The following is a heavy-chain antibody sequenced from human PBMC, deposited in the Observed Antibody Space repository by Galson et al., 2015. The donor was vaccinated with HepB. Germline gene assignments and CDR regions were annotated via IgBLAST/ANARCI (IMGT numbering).Heavy chain of an antibody. CDR2: IYSGGST. CDR3: ARDIKQPHSYYYYYYYMDV. Sequence: SLRLSCAASGFTVSSNYMSWVRQAPGKGLEWVSVIYSGGSTYYADSVKGRFTISRDNSKNTLYLQMNSLRAEDTAVYYCARDIKQPHSYYYYYYYMDVWGKGTTVTVSS. D-gene: IGHD6-13*01. V-gene: IGHV3-53*01. J-gene: IGHJ6*03. CDR1: GFTVSSNY.